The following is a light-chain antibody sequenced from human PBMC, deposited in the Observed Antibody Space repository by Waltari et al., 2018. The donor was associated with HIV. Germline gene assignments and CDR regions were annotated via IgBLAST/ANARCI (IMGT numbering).Light chain of an antibody. V-gene: IGLV2-18*02. Sequence: QSALTQPPSVSGSPGQSVTISCTGTSSDVGSYNRVSWYQQPPGTAPKLMIYEVSNRPSGVPDRFSGSKSGNTASLTISGLQAEDEADYYCSSYTSSSLLYVFGTGTKVTVL. CDR1: SSDVGSYNR. CDR2: EVS. CDR3: SSYTSSSLLYV. J-gene: IGLJ1*01.